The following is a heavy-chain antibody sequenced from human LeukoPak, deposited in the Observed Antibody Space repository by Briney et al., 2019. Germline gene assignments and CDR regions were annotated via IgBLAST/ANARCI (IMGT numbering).Heavy chain of an antibody. CDR2: IIPIFGTA. D-gene: IGHD5-12*01. CDR1: GGTFSSYA. J-gene: IGHJ6*04. Sequence: ASVKVSCKASGGTFSSYAISWVRQAPGQGLEWMGGIIPIFGTANYAQKFQGRVTITADESTSTAYMELSSLRSEDTAVYYCARGSGYDYDYYCMDVWGKGTTVTVSS. CDR3: ARGSGYDYDYYCMDV. V-gene: IGHV1-69*01.